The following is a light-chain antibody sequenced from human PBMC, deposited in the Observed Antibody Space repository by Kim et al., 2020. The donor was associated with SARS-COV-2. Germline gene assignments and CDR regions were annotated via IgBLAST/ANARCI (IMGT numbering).Light chain of an antibody. CDR1: QSVRSSY. CDR2: GAS. V-gene: IGKV3-20*01. J-gene: IGKJ1*01. Sequence: EIVLTQSPGTLSLSPGEIATLSCRASQSVRSSYLAWYQQKPGQAPRLLMYGASTRATGIPDRFSGGGSGTDITLTISRLEPEDFAVYYCQQYGTSPPTFGQGTKVDIK. CDR3: QQYGTSPPT.